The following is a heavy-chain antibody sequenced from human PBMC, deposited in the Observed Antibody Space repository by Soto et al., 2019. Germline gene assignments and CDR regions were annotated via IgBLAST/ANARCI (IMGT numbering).Heavy chain of an antibody. D-gene: IGHD3-10*01. V-gene: IGHV3-21*01. CDR1: GFTFSSYS. Sequence: GGSLRLSCAASGFTFSSYSMNWVRQAPGKGLEWVSSISSSSSYIYYADSVKGRFTISRDNAKNSLYLQMNSLRAEDTAVYYCARDFFGATAPDLRYYYYGMDVWGQGTTVTVSS. J-gene: IGHJ6*02. CDR2: ISSSSSYI. CDR3: ARDFFGATAPDLRYYYYGMDV.